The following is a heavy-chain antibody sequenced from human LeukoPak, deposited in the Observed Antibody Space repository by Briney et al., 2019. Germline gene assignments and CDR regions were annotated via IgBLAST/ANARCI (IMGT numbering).Heavy chain of an antibody. CDR2: ISSSSNTI. Sequence: GGSLRLSCAASGFTFTNCSMNWVRQAPGKGLEWVSYISSSSNTIYYADSVKGRFTISRDNAKSSLYLQMNSLRAEDTAVYYCARGYGHYFYYYYMDVWGKGTTVTVSS. J-gene: IGHJ6*03. CDR1: GFTFTNCS. D-gene: IGHD5-18*01. V-gene: IGHV3-48*01. CDR3: ARGYGHYFYYYYMDV.